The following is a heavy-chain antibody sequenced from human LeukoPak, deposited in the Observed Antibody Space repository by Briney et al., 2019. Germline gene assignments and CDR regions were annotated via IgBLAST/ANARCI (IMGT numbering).Heavy chain of an antibody. D-gene: IGHD6-19*01. J-gene: IGHJ4*02. V-gene: IGHV3-23*01. CDR3: AKVVGLQWLVRANFDY. CDR2: ISGSGGST. Sequence: GGSLRLSCAASEFTFSSYAMSWVRQAPGKGLEWVSTISGSGGSTYYADSVKGRFTISRDNSKNTLYLQMNSLRAEDTAVYYCAKVVGLQWLVRANFDYWGQGTLVTVSS. CDR1: EFTFSSYA.